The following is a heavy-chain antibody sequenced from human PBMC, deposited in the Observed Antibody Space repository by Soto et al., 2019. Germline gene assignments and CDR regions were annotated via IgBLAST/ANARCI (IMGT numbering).Heavy chain of an antibody. CDR1: GGSFSGYS. Sequence: SETLSLTCAVYGGSFSGYSWSWIRQPPGKGLEWVGEIHPSGSTNYNPSLKSRVSISVDTSKSQFSLKLNSVTAADTAMYYCARGVLGRSSSWYGPWGQGTLVTVSS. D-gene: IGHD6-13*01. CDR3: ARGVLGRSSSWYGP. V-gene: IGHV4-34*01. CDR2: IHPSGST. J-gene: IGHJ5*02.